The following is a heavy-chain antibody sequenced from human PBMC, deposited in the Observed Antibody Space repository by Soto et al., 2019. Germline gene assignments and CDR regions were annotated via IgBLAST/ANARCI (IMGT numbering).Heavy chain of an antibody. D-gene: IGHD3-10*01. J-gene: IGHJ4*02. CDR2: ISYDGSNK. CDR1: GFTFSSYA. CDR3: ARVALLWFGELSGSDY. V-gene: IGHV3-30-3*01. Sequence: QVQLVESRGGVVQPGRSLRLSCAASGFTFSSYAMHWVGQAQGKGLEWGAVISYDGSNKYYADSVKGRFTISRDNSKNTLYLQMNSLRAEDTAVYYCARVALLWFGELSGSDYWGQGTLVTVSS.